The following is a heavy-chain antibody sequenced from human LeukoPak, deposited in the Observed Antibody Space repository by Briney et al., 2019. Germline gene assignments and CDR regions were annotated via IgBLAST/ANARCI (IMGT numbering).Heavy chain of an antibody. J-gene: IGHJ6*03. Sequence: GESLKISCKGSGYLFTSYWIGWVRQMPGKGLEWMGIIYPGDSDTRYSPSFQGQVTISADKSISTAYLQWSSLKASDTAMYYCARQGYGDYYYYYMDVWGKGTTVTVSS. D-gene: IGHD4-17*01. CDR2: IYPGDSDT. V-gene: IGHV5-51*01. CDR3: ARQGYGDYYYYYMDV. CDR1: GYLFTSYW.